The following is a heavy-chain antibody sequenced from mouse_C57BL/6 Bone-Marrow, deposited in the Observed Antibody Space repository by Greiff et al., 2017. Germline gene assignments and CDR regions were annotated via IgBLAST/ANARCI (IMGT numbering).Heavy chain of an antibody. CDR1: GYTFTSYW. Sequence: VQLQQPGAELVRPGTSVKLSCKASGYTFTSYWMHWVKQRPGQGLEWIGVIDPSDSYTNYNQKFKGKATLTVDTSSSTAYMQLSSLTSEDSAVYYCARGGWLLGVDYWGQRTSVTVSS. CDR3: ARGGWLLGVDY. D-gene: IGHD2-3*01. V-gene: IGHV1-59*01. J-gene: IGHJ4*01. CDR2: IDPSDSYT.